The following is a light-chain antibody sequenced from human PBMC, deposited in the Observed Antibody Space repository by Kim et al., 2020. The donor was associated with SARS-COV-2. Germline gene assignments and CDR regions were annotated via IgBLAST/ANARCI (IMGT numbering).Light chain of an antibody. CDR1: SGSIASNY. CDR3: QSFDTTNVV. J-gene: IGLJ2*01. Sequence: NFMLTQPHSVSESPGKTVSISCTRSSGSIASNYVQWYQQRPGSVPTTVIYEDDQRPSGVPDRFSGSIDSSSNSASLTISGLQTEDEADYYCQSFDTTNVVFGGGTQLTVL. V-gene: IGLV6-57*04. CDR2: EDD.